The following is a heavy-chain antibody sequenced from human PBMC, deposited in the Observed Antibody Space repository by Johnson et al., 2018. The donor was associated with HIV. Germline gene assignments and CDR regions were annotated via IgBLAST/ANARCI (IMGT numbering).Heavy chain of an antibody. J-gene: IGHJ3*02. CDR3: AKDIPSSGHAFDI. Sequence: VQLVESGGGLVKPGRSLRLSCAASGFTFDDYAMHWVRQAPGKGLEWVSGISWNSGSIGYADSVKGRFTISRDNAKNSLYLQMNSLRAEDTALYYCAKDIPSSGHAFDIWGQGTMVTVSS. D-gene: IGHD6-19*01. CDR1: GFTFDDYA. V-gene: IGHV3-9*01. CDR2: ISWNSGSI.